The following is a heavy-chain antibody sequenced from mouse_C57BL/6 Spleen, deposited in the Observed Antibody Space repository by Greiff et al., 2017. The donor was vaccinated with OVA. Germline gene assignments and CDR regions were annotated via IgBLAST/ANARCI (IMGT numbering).Heavy chain of an antibody. V-gene: IGHV1-15*01. Sequence: VKLMESGAELVRPGASVTLSCKASGYTFTDYEMHWVKQTPVHGLEWIGAIDPETGGTAYNQKFKGKAILTADKSSSTAYMELRSLTSEDSAVYYCTRFPTYYYGDYWGQGTTLTVSS. D-gene: IGHD1-1*01. J-gene: IGHJ2*01. CDR3: TRFPTYYYGDY. CDR2: IDPETGGT. CDR1: GYTFTDYE.